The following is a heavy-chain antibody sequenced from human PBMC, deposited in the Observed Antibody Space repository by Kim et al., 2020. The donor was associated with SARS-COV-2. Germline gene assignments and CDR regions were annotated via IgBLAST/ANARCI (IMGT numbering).Heavy chain of an antibody. J-gene: IGHJ4*02. Sequence: GGSLRLSCAASGFTFNNYGFHWVRQAPGKGLEWMAVIWYDGSNKYYADSVKGRFSIFRDDSKNTVYLQMSSLRADDTAVYYCAREDHDEVELFHWGQGALVTVTS. CDR1: GFTFNNYG. CDR3: AREDHDEVELFH. D-gene: IGHD1-7*01. V-gene: IGHV3-33*01. CDR2: IWYDGSNK.